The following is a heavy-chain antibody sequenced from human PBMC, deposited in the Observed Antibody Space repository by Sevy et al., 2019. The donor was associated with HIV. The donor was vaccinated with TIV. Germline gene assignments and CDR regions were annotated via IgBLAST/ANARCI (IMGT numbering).Heavy chain of an antibody. Sequence: GGSLRLSCAASGFTFSNAWMSWLRQAPGKGLEWVGRIKSKTDGGTTDYAAPVKGRFTISRDDSKNTLYLQMNSLKTEDTAVYYCTTVGSSGRYYYYYYGMDVWRQGTTVTVSS. D-gene: IGHD6-13*01. V-gene: IGHV3-15*01. J-gene: IGHJ6*02. CDR2: IKSKTDGGTT. CDR3: TTVGSSGRYYYYYYGMDV. CDR1: GFTFSNAW.